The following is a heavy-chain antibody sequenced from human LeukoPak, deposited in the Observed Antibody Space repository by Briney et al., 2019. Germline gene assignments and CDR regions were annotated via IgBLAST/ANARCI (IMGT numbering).Heavy chain of an antibody. CDR1: GGSISNYY. J-gene: IGHJ6*03. D-gene: IGHD6-6*01. Sequence: PSETLSLTCTVSGGSISNYYWSWIRQPPGKGLDWIGYVYYSGSTNYNPALKSRVTISVDTSKNQFSLKLSSVTAADTAVYYCARVPQLAQTNYCYYYYMDVWGKGTTVTVSS. V-gene: IGHV4-59*12. CDR3: ARVPQLAQTNYCYYYYMDV. CDR2: VYYSGST.